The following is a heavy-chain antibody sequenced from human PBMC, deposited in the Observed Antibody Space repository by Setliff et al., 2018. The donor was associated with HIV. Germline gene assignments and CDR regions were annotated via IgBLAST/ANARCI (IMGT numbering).Heavy chain of an antibody. CDR1: GGSISTYY. CDR3: ARTRGYTYGYIDS. D-gene: IGHD5-18*01. J-gene: IGHJ4*02. V-gene: IGHV4-59*08. CDR2: IYYSGST. Sequence: SETLSLTCTVSGGSISTYYWTWIRQPPGKGLEWIGYIYYSGSTYYNPSLKSRVTISVDTSKNQFSLKLNSVTAADTAVYYCARTRGYTYGYIDSWAQGTLVTVSS.